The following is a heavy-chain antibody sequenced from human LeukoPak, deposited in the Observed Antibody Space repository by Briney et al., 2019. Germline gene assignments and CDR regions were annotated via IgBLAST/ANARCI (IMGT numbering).Heavy chain of an antibody. Sequence: KASETLSLTCTVSDYSISSGFYWGWIRQPPGKGLERIVNIFHSGSTYYNPSLKSRVTISVDTSKNQFSLKLTSVTAADTAVYYCARQAVAGGHFDYWGQGTLVTVSS. CDR1: DYSISSGFY. CDR3: ARQAVAGGHFDY. CDR2: IFHSGST. V-gene: IGHV4-38-2*02. J-gene: IGHJ4*02. D-gene: IGHD6-19*01.